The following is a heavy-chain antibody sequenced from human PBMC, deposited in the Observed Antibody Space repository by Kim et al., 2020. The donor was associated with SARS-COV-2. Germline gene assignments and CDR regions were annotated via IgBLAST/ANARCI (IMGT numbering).Heavy chain of an antibody. J-gene: IGHJ4*02. CDR3: ARSARIGY. CDR2: DGSET. Sequence: DGSETNYADSVKSRFTISRDNAKNSLYLQLSSLRVEDTAVYYCARSARIGYWGQGTLVTVSS. V-gene: IGHV3-7*03.